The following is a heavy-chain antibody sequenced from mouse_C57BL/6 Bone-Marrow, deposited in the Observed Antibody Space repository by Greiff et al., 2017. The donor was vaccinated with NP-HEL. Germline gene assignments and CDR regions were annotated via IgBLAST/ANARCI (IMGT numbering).Heavy chain of an antibody. CDR1: GYSFTDYN. Sequence: EVQLQQSGPELVKPGASVKISCKASGYSFTDYNMNWVKQSNGKSLEWIGVINPNYGTTSYIQKFKGKATLNVDPSSSTAYMQLNSLTSEDSAVDYCARLGSSYCYWYFDVWGTGTTVTVSS. J-gene: IGHJ1*03. CDR3: ARLGSSYCYWYFDV. V-gene: IGHV1-39*01. CDR2: INPNYGTT. D-gene: IGHD1-1*01.